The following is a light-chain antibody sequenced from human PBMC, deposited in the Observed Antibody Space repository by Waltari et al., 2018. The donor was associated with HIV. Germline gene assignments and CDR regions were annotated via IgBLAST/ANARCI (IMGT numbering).Light chain of an antibody. Sequence: EIVLTQSPGPLPLSPGERATLPCRASQSVSSSYLAWYQQKPGQAPRLLIYAASSTATDIPARFSGSGSGTDFTLSISRLEPEDFAIYYCQQYDTSPWTFGQGTKVEIK. V-gene: IGKV3-20*01. J-gene: IGKJ1*01. CDR3: QQYDTSPWT. CDR1: QSVSSSY. CDR2: AAS.